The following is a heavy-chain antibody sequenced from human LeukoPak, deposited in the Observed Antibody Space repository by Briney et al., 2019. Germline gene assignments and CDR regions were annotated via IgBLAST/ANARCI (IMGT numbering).Heavy chain of an antibody. V-gene: IGHV3-23*01. J-gene: IGHJ5*02. Sequence: GGSLTLSCTASGFTFSSYAMRWVRQAPGKGLEWLSGISGSGSSTYYADSVKGRFTISRDSSKSTLYLQMNSLRAEDTALYYCAKSHGLIVVVAATGPWGQGTLVPVSS. CDR2: ISGSGSST. CDR1: GFTFSSYA. CDR3: AKSHGLIVVVAATGP. D-gene: IGHD2-15*01.